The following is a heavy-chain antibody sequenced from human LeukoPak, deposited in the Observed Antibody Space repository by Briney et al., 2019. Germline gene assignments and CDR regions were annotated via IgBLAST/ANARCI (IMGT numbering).Heavy chain of an antibody. CDR3: ARGRYSSSWYILNYMDV. V-gene: IGHV4-34*01. J-gene: IGHJ6*03. CDR1: GFTFNSYA. Sequence: GSLRLSCAASGFTFNSYAMTWIRQPPGKGLEWIGEINHSGSTNYNPSLKSRVTISVDTSKNQFSLKLSSVTAADTAVYYCARGRYSSSWYILNYMDVWGKGTTVTVSS. D-gene: IGHD6-13*01. CDR2: INHSGST.